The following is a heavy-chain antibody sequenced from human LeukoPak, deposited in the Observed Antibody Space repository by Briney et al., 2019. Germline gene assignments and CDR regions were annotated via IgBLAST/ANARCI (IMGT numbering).Heavy chain of an antibody. J-gene: IGHJ6*03. CDR3: AKCILTGYYKGYMDV. CDR2: ISGSGGST. CDR1: GFTFSSYE. D-gene: IGHD3-9*01. V-gene: IGHV3-23*01. Sequence: GGSLRLSCAASGFTFSSYEMNWVRQAPGKGLEWVSAISGSGGSTYSADSVKGRFTISRDNSKNTLYLQMNSLRAEDTAVYYCAKCILTGYYKGYMDVWGKGTTVTISS.